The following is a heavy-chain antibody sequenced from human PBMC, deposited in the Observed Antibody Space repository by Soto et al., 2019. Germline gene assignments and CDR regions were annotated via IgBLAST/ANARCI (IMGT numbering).Heavy chain of an antibody. V-gene: IGHV4-34*01. CDR2: INHSGST. D-gene: IGHD6-6*01. J-gene: IGHJ6*04. CDR1: GGFLSGYY. Sequence: SETLSLTCAVYGGFLSGYYWSWIRQPPGKGLEWIGEINHSGSTNYNPSLKSRVTISVDTSKKQFSLKLSSVPAADTAVYYCARRVRRGSSSSLYGMDVCGEATKVTVSS. CDR3: ARRVRRGSSSSLYGMDV.